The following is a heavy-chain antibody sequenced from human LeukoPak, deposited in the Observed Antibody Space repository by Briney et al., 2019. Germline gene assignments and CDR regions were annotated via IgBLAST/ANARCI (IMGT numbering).Heavy chain of an antibody. CDR3: ARDAYGDRDDY. V-gene: IGHV4-30-2*03. J-gene: IGHJ4*02. CDR1: ADSISSGGYS. Sequence: SETLSLTCAVSADSISSGGYSWSWIRQPPGKGLEWIGSIYYSGSTYYNPSLKSRVTISVDTSKNQFSMKLSSVTAADTAVYYCARDAYGDRDDYWGQGTLVTVSS. D-gene: IGHD4-17*01. CDR2: IYYSGST.